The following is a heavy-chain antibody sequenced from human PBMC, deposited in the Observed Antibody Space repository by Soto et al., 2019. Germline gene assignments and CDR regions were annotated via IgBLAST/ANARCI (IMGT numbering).Heavy chain of an antibody. CDR2: IYHSGST. Sequence: SETRSLTCTVSGGSISSGDYYWSWIRQPPGKGLEWIGYIYHSGSTYYNPSLKSRVTISVDRSKNQFSLKLSSVTAADTAVYYCARARKGIDYWGQGTLVTVSS. J-gene: IGHJ4*02. CDR1: GGSISSGDYY. CDR3: ARARKGIDY. V-gene: IGHV4-30-2*01.